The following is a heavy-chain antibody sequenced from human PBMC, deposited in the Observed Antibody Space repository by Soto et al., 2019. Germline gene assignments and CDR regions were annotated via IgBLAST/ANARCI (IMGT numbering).Heavy chain of an antibody. V-gene: IGHV3-15*01. J-gene: IGHJ3*02. CDR3: TTAGVDDAFDI. Sequence: APVKGRFTISRDDSKNTLYLQMNSLKTEDTAVYYCTTAGVDDAFDIWGQGTMVTVS. D-gene: IGHD3-10*01.